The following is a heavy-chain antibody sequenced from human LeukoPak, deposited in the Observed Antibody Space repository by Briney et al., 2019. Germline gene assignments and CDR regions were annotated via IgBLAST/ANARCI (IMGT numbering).Heavy chain of an antibody. CDR3: AKGNNCYSYSADGY. V-gene: IGHV3-23*01. D-gene: IGHD5-18*01. J-gene: IGHJ4*02. CDR2: ISASDETP. CDR1: GFTFSSYA. Sequence: GGSLRLSCGAAGFTFSSYAMSWVRQAPGKGLEWVSGISASDETPYYADSVRGRFTISRDNSKNTLYLQMNSLKVEDTAIYYCAKGNNCYSYSADGYWGQGTLVTVSS.